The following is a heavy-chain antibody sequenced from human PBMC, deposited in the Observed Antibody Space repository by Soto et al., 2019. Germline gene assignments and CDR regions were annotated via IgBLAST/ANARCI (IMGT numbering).Heavy chain of an antibody. CDR2: IYCDDGK. CDR3: AHTPAYDISTGYYPFDY. D-gene: IGHD3-9*01. J-gene: IGHJ4*02. CDR1: GFSLSASGVG. Sequence: VAALVNNTPPLTLTCTFSGFSLSASGVGVAWIRQPPGKALEWLALIYCDDGKRYSPSLKTRLNITKDTSKKQVVLTLTNVDPVDTATYYCAHTPAYDISTGYYPFDYWGQGSLVTVSS. V-gene: IGHV2-5*02.